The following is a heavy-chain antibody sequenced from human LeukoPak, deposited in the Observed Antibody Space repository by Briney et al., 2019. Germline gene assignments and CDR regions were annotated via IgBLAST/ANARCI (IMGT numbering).Heavy chain of an antibody. CDR1: GFTFSNYW. D-gene: IGHD3-9*01. Sequence: GGSLRLSCAASGFTFSNYWMHWVRQAPGKGLELVSYISSSGSTIYYADSVKGRFTISRDNAKNSLYLQMNSLRAEDTAVYYCARGGILGGFDYWGQGTLVTVSS. V-gene: IGHV3-48*04. J-gene: IGHJ4*02. CDR3: ARGGILGGFDY. CDR2: ISSSGSTI.